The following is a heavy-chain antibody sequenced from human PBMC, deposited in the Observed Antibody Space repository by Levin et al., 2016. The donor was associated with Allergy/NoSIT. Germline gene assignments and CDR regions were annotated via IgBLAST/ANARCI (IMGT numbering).Heavy chain of an antibody. CDR2: IGHDGTFT. V-gene: IGHV3-33*01. CDR1: GFAFSVFG. D-gene: IGHD1-26*01. CDR3: ATDGVGVNPGDAFDI. J-gene: IGHJ3*02. Sequence: GESLKISCAASGFAFSVFGMHWVRQAPGKGPEWVAVIGHDGTFTDYSDSMKGRFTISRDNSKNTLYLQLISLRADDTAVYYCATDGVGVNPGDAFDIWGQGTMVTVS.